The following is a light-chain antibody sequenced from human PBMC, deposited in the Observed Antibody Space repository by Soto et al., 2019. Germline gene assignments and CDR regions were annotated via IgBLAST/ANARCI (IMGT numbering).Light chain of an antibody. Sequence: QSALTQPASVSGSPGQSITISCTGTRGDVGGYNYVSWYQQHPGKAPKLMIYDVSNRPSGVSNRFSGSKSGNTASLTISGRQAEDEADYYCSSYTGSSTVIFGGGTKLTVL. CDR1: RGDVGGYNY. J-gene: IGLJ2*01. CDR2: DVS. CDR3: SSYTGSSTVI. V-gene: IGLV2-14*01.